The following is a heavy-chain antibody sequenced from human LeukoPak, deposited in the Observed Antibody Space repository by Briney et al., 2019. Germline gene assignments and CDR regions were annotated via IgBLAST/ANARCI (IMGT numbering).Heavy chain of an antibody. Sequence: ASVKVSCKASGYTFTSYGISWVRQAPGQGLEWMGWISAYNGNTNYAQKLQGRVTMTTDTSTSTAYMEQRSLRSDDTAVYYCAREPPEYSSGWYRCDYWGQGTLVTVSS. CDR2: ISAYNGNT. D-gene: IGHD6-19*01. V-gene: IGHV1-18*01. CDR3: AREPPEYSSGWYRCDY. J-gene: IGHJ4*02. CDR1: GYTFTSYG.